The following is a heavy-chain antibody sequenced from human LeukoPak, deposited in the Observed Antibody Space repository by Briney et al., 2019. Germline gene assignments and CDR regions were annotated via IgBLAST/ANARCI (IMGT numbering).Heavy chain of an antibody. V-gene: IGHV3-11*01. CDR3: AREVGSSSQGDWFDP. CDR1: GFTFSDYY. Sequence: PGGSLRLSCAASGFTFSDYYMSWIRQAPGKGLEWVSYISSSGSTIYYADSVKGRFTISRDNAKNSLYLQMNSLRAEDTAVHYCAREVGSSSQGDWFDPWGQGTLVTVSS. D-gene: IGHD6-6*01. J-gene: IGHJ5*02. CDR2: ISSSGSTI.